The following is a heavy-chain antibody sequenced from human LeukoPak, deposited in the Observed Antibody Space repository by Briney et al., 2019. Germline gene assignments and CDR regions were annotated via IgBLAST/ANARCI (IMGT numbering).Heavy chain of an antibody. CDR3: ARLVRGVIITSYYSDY. J-gene: IGHJ4*02. V-gene: IGHV4-39*07. Sequence: SETLSLTCTVSGGSISSSSYYWGWIRQPPGKGLEWIGSIYYSGSTYYNPSLKSRVTISVDTSKNQFSLKLSSVTAADTAVYYCARLVRGVIITSYYSDYWGQGTLVTVSS. D-gene: IGHD3-10*01. CDR1: GGSISSSSYY. CDR2: IYYSGST.